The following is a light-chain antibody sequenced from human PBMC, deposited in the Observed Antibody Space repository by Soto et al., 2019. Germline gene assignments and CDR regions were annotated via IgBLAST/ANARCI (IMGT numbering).Light chain of an antibody. CDR2: GAS. CDR3: QQNYNTVIT. V-gene: IGKV1-39*01. J-gene: IGKJ5*01. CDR1: QSISRY. Sequence: DIQLTQSPSSLSSSVLERFTITCRASQSISRYLNWYQQKPGKAPKLLIYGASSLQSGVPSRFSGSGSGTDFTLTISSLQPEDFTTYYCQQNYNTVITFGQGTRLEIK.